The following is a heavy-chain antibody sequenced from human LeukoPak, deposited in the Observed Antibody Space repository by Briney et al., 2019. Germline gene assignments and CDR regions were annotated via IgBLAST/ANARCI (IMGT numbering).Heavy chain of an antibody. Sequence: ASVKVSCKASGYTFTSYGISWVRQAPGHGLEWMGWISTYNGNTNYAKNVKGRIIMTTDKAKSTAYMEVRSLRSDDTAVYYCARDTYNSGWCSDYWGQGTLVTVSS. V-gene: IGHV1-18*01. J-gene: IGHJ4*02. D-gene: IGHD6-19*01. CDR2: ISTYNGNT. CDR1: GYTFTSYG. CDR3: ARDTYNSGWCSDY.